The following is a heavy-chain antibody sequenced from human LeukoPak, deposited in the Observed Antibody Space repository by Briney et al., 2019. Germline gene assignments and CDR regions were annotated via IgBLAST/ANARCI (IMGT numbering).Heavy chain of an antibody. CDR1: GFTFSSYA. J-gene: IGHJ4*02. V-gene: IGHV3-30*04. Sequence: PGGSLRLSCAASGFTFSSYAMHWVRQAPGKGLEWVAVISYDGSNKYYADSVKGRFTISRDNSKNTLYLQMNSLRAEDTAVYYCARVSVYSGYESSGVPYWGQGTLVTVSS. D-gene: IGHD5-12*01. CDR3: ARVSVYSGYESSGVPY. CDR2: ISYDGSNK.